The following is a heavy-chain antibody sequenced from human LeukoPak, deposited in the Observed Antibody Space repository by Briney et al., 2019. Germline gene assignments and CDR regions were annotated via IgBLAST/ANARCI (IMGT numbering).Heavy chain of an antibody. V-gene: IGHV3-48*03. CDR3: AKVGYSYGLGFGAFDI. D-gene: IGHD5-18*01. J-gene: IGHJ3*02. CDR2: ISSSGGTI. Sequence: GGSLRLSCAASGFTFRSYEMNWVRQAPGKGLEWVSYISSSGGTIYYADSVKGRFTISRDNAKNSLYLQMNSLRAEDTAVYYCAKVGYSYGLGFGAFDIWGQGTMVTVSS. CDR1: GFTFRSYE.